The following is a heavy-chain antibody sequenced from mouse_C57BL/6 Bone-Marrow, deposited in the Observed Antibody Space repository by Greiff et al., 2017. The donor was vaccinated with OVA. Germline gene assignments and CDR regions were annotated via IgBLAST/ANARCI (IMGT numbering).Heavy chain of an antibody. D-gene: IGHD1-1*01. J-gene: IGHJ2*01. CDR3: ARYSNNYGSHYFDY. Sequence: QVQLQQPGAELVMPGASVKLSCKASGYTFTSYWMHWVKQRPGQGLEWIGEIDPSDSYTNYNQKFKGKSTLTVDTSSSTASMQLRSLTSEASAVYEWARYSNNYGSHYFDYWGQGTTLTVSS. V-gene: IGHV1-69*01. CDR1: GYTFTSYW. CDR2: IDPSDSYT.